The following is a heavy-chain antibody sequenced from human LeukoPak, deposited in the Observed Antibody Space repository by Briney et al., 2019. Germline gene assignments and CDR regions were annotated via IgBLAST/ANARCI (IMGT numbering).Heavy chain of an antibody. Sequence: GRSLRLSCAASGFTFSSYGMHWVRQAPGKGLEWVAVIWYDGSNKYYADSVKGRFTISRDNAKNSLYLQMNSLRAEDTAVYYCARNMLVSLYASFDPWGQGTLVTVSS. J-gene: IGHJ5*02. CDR1: GFTFSSYG. V-gene: IGHV3-33*01. D-gene: IGHD2-8*01. CDR3: ARNMLVSLYASFDP. CDR2: IWYDGSNK.